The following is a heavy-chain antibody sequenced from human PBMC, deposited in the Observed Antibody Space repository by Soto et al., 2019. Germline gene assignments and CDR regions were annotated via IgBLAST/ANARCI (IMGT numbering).Heavy chain of an antibody. Sequence: EVQLLESGGGLVQPGGSLRLYFAASGFTFTNYAMSWVAQAPGKGRGGREGVSSISGSGGSTYYADSVKGRFTISRDNSKNTLYLQMNSLRAEDTAVYYCAKRIAVADNAFDCWGQGTMVTVFS. V-gene: IGHV3-23*01. J-gene: IGHJ3*01. D-gene: IGHD6-19*01. CDR1: GFTFTNYA. CDR2: ISGSGGST. CDR3: AKRIAVADNAFDC.